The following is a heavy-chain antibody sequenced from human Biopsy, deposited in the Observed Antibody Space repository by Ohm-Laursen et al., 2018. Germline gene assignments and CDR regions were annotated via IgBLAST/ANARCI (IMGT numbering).Heavy chain of an antibody. D-gene: IGHD3-10*01. CDR2: ISGSGVTK. CDR1: GFTFRDYY. CDR3: ATDGAGSYNEN. Sequence: GSLRLSCTASGFTFRDYYMIWIRQAPGKGLEWLSYISGSGVTKMYADSVKGRFTVSRDNAKNSLYLEMNNLTVEDTAVYYCATDGAGSYNENWGQGTLVSVSS. V-gene: IGHV3-11*01. J-gene: IGHJ4*02.